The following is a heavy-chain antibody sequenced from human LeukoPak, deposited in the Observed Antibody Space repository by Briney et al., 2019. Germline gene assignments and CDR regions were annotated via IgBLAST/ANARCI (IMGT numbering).Heavy chain of an antibody. CDR3: ARDLSSGYYFDY. D-gene: IGHD3-22*01. CDR2: ISYDGSNK. J-gene: IGHJ4*02. Sequence: GGSLRLSCAASGFTFSSYAMHWVRQAPGKGLEWVAVISYDGSNKYYADCVKGRFTISRDNSKNTLYLQMNSLRAEDTAVYYCARDLSSGYYFDYWGQGTLVTVSS. CDR1: GFTFSSYA. V-gene: IGHV3-30*01.